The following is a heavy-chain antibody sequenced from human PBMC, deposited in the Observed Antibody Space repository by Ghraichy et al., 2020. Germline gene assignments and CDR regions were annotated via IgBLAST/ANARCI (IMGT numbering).Heavy chain of an antibody. CDR2: ISYDGGEK. V-gene: IGHV3-30*04. J-gene: IGHJ4*02. Sequence: GGSLRLSCAASGFTFSSYSMHWVRQTPGKRLEWVAVISYDGGEKYYADSVKGRFTISRDSSNNTLYLKMNSLRAEDTAVYFCARDRDSSGWYSDLDYWGQGTLGTVAS. CDR3: ARDRDSSGWYSDLDY. D-gene: IGHD6-19*01. CDR1: GFTFSSYS.